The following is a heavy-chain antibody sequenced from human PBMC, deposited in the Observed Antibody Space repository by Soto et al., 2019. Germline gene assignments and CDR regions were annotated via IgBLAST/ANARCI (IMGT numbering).Heavy chain of an antibody. CDR3: ARHRARKWFDP. J-gene: IGHJ5*02. V-gene: IGHV4-30-4*01. CDR1: GGSISSGDYY. D-gene: IGHD6-6*01. CDR2: IYYSGST. Sequence: SETLSLTCTVSGGSISSGDYYWSWIRQPPGKGLEWIGYIYYSGSTYYNPSLKSRVTISVDTSKNQFSLKLSSVTAADTAVFYCARHRARKWFDPWGQGTLVTVSS.